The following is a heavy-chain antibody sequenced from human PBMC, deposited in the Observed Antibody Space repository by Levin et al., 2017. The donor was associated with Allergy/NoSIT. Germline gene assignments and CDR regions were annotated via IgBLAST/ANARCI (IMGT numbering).Heavy chain of an antibody. D-gene: IGHD3-10*01. J-gene: IGHJ4*02. CDR1: GFTFDDYA. Sequence: PGGSLRLSCAASGFTFDDYAMHWVRQAPGKGLEWVSGISWNSGSIGYADSVKGRFTISRDNAKNSLYLQMNSLRAEDTALYYCAKDIGGYGSGSDPSIGYWGQGTLVTVSS. V-gene: IGHV3-9*01. CDR3: AKDIGGYGSGSDPSIGY. CDR2: ISWNSGSI.